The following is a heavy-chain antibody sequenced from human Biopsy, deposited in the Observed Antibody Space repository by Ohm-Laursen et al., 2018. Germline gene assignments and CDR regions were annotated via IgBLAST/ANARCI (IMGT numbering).Heavy chain of an antibody. Sequence: SLRLSCSASGFTFNYAWMSWVRQAPGKGLEWVSSITGGSNYINYADSVKGRLTISRENAKNSLYLQLDSLRVEDTAVYYCAAERLPSGIGGPWLDPWGQGTLVIVSS. CDR2: ITGGSNYI. CDR1: GFTFNYAW. J-gene: IGHJ5*02. D-gene: IGHD3-16*01. V-gene: IGHV3-21*06. CDR3: AAERLPSGIGGPWLDP.